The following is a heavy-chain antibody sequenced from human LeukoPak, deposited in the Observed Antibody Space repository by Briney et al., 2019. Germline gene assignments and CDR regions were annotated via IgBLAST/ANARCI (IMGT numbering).Heavy chain of an antibody. CDR3: ARVLSGSWDWFDP. Sequence: GGSLRLSCAASGFTFDDYVMHWVRQAPGKGLEWVSGISWNSGSIGYADSVKGRFTISRDNAKNTVYLQMNSLRAEDTAVYYCARVLSGSWDWFDPWGQGTLVTVSS. V-gene: IGHV3-9*01. CDR1: GFTFDDYV. D-gene: IGHD3-22*01. J-gene: IGHJ5*02. CDR2: ISWNSGSI.